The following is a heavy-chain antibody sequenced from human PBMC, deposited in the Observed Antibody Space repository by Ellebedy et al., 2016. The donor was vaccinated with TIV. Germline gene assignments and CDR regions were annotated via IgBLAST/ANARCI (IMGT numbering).Heavy chain of an antibody. CDR2: IGGTSSYM. Sequence: GESLKISCVASGFTFSNYNMHWVRQAPGKGLEWVSSIGGTSSYMYYADSVRGRFTISRDNAKNSLYLQMNSLRVEDTAVYYCARAGDYNLLSPAGGYWGQGTLVTVSS. CDR3: ARAGDYNLLSPAGGY. V-gene: IGHV3-21*06. J-gene: IGHJ4*02. CDR1: GFTFSNYN. D-gene: IGHD4-17*01.